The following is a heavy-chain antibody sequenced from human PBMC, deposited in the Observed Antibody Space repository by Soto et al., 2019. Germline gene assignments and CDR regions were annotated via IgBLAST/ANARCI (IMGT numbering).Heavy chain of an antibody. CDR2: LNTYGNT. CDR3: GRESGETWDYEAS. CDR1: GVSMSSYR. D-gene: IGHD1-7*01. J-gene: IGHJ5*01. Sequence: SETLSLTWTVSGVSMSSYRWSWIRQPAGKGLEWIGRLNTYGNTHYNPSLKSRVTVSVDTSRNQFFLTLRSVTAADSAVYHCGRESGETWDYEASWGHGTPVT. V-gene: IGHV4-4*07.